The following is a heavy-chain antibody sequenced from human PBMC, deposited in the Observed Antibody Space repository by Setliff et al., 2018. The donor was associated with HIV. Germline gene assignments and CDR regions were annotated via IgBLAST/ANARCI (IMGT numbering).Heavy chain of an antibody. Sequence: GGSLRLSCAASGFPFSSYEMNWVRQAPGKGLEWVSYISSRGSTIYYTDSVKGRFTISRDNVKNSMYLQMNSLRAEDTAVYYCVKDVVKFWSGSGALDFWGPGTLVTVSS. D-gene: IGHD3-3*01. V-gene: IGHV3-48*03. CDR1: GFPFSSYE. J-gene: IGHJ4*02. CDR2: ISSRGSTI. CDR3: VKDVVKFWSGSGALDF.